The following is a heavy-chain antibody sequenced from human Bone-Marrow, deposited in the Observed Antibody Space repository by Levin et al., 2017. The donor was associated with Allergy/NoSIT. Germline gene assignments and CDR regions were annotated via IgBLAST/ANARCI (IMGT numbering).Heavy chain of an antibody. Sequence: GESLKISCAASGFRFSAFAMHWVRQAPGKGPEWLAVIIHDGSKQLYADSVKGRFTISRDNSNSILYLQMSRLRGDDTALYYCTRDMSLWGQGTLVAVSP. CDR3: TRDMSL. D-gene: IGHD3-10*02. V-gene: IGHV3-30*04. CDR1: GFRFSAFA. CDR2: IIHDGSKQ. J-gene: IGHJ4*02.